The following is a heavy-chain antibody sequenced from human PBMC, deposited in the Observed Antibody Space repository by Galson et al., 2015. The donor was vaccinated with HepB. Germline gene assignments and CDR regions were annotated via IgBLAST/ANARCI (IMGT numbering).Heavy chain of an antibody. Sequence: VKVSCKVSGYTFSDFHIHWVQQAPGKGLVWLGLVDPENGKTIYAEKFQARVTISADTSKDTAYMDLSDLRSEDTALYYCATRGYRGTDSVDYWGQGTLVTVSS. D-gene: IGHD1-26*01. CDR1: GYTFSDFH. J-gene: IGHJ4*02. CDR3: ATRGYRGTDSVDY. V-gene: IGHV1-69-2*01. CDR2: VDPENGKT.